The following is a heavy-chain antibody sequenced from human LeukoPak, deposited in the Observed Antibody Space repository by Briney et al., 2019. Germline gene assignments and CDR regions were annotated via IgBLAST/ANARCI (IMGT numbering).Heavy chain of an antibody. Sequence: AASVKVSCKASGYTFTSYDINWVRQATGQGLEWMGWMNPNSGNTGYAQKFQGRVTISRNTSISTAYMELSSLRSEDTAVYYCARDLSGSQRGGYFDYWGQGTLVTVSS. CDR3: ARDLSGSQRGGYFDY. CDR2: MNPNSGNT. J-gene: IGHJ4*02. CDR1: GYTFTSYD. V-gene: IGHV1-8*03. D-gene: IGHD1-26*01.